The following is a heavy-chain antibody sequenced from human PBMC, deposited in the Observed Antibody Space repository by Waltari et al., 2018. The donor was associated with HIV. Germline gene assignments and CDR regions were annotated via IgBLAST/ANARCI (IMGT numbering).Heavy chain of an antibody. V-gene: IGHV4-59*01. D-gene: IGHD2-21*02. CDR2: IYYSGST. Sequence: QVQLQESGPGLVKPSETLSLTCTVSGGSISSYYWSWIRQPPGKGLEWIGYIYYSGSTNYNPSLKSRVTISVDTSKNQFSLKLSSVTAADTAVYYCARVSYCGGDCYSVDYWGQGTLVTVSS. CDR1: GGSISSYY. J-gene: IGHJ4*02. CDR3: ARVSYCGGDCYSVDY.